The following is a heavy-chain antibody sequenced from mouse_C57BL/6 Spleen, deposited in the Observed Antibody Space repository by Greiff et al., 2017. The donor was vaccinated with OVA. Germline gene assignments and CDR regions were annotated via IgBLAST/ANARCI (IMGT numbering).Heavy chain of an antibody. CDR2: VHPSDSDT. CDR1: GYTFTSYW. CDR3: AIYPPSSGYVLFAY. J-gene: IGHJ3*01. V-gene: IGHV1-74*01. Sequence: QVQLQQPGAELVKPGASVKVSCKASGYTFTSYWMHWVKQRPGQGLEWIGRVHPSDSDTNYNQKFKGKATLTVDKSSSTDYMHRSSLTSEDCAVYDCAIYPPSSGYVLFAYWGQGTLVTVSA. D-gene: IGHD3-2*02.